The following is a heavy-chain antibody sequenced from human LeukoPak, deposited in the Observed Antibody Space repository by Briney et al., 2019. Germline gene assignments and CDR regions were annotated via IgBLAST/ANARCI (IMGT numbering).Heavy chain of an antibody. V-gene: IGHV3-30*04. CDR3: ARDLRWRSCDY. CDR1: GFTFSSYS. J-gene: IGHJ4*02. CDR2: ISHDGGQK. D-gene: IGHD1-1*01. Sequence: PGRSLRLSCTASGFTFSSYSMHWARQAPGKELEWVAFISHDGGQKYYADSVKGRFTISRDSSMNTLYLQMSSLRVEDTAVYYCARDLRWRSCDYWGQGTLVTVSS.